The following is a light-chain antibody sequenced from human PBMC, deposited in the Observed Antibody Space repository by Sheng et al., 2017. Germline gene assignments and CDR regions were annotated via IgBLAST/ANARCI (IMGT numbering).Light chain of an antibody. Sequence: EIVMTQSPATLSVPPGERATLSCRASQSVSSKLAWYQQKPGQAPRLLIYGASTRAAGVPARFSGSGSGTEFTLSISSLQSGDVAVYYCQQYNNWPRTFGQGTRLEIK. J-gene: IGKJ5*01. CDR1: QSVSSK. V-gene: IGKV3-15*01. CDR3: QQYNNWPRT. CDR2: GAS.